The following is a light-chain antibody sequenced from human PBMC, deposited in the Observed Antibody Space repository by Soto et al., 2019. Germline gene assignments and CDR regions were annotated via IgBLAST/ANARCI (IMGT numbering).Light chain of an antibody. CDR2: GAS. CDR3: HQYNNWGRHT. V-gene: IGKV3-20*01. Sequence: EIVLTQSPGTLSLSPGERATLSCRASHSVSSSYLAWYQQKPGQAPRLLIYGASSRATGIPDRFSGSGSGTDFTLTISRLEPEDFAVYYCHQYNNWGRHTFGGGTKVEIK. J-gene: IGKJ4*01. CDR1: HSVSSSY.